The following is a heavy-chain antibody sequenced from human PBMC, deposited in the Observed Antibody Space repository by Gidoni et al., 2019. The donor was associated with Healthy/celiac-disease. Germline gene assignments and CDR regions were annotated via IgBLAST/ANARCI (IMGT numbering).Heavy chain of an antibody. CDR3: ARIAVETPFDY. D-gene: IGHD6-19*01. CDR2: ISSSSSTI. CDR1: GFTFSSYS. J-gene: IGHJ4*02. Sequence: EVQLVESGGGLVQPGGSLSLSCAASGFTFSSYSMNWVRQAPGKGLEWVSYISSSSSTIYYADSVKGRFTISRDNAKNSLYLQMNSLRAEDTAVYYCARIAVETPFDYWGQGTLVTVSS. V-gene: IGHV3-48*04.